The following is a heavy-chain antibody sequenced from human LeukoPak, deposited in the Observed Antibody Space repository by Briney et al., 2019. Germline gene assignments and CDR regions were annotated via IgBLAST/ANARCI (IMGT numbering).Heavy chain of an antibody. V-gene: IGHV4-34*01. Sequence: SETLSLTCAVYVDSFSNYYWNWIRQTPGKRLEWIGEVNESGGTNINPSLRSRVILSVDTSKNQFSLKLISMTAADTAIYYCARGQGATVPQVGKNWFDPWGQGTWVIVSS. CDR1: VDSFSNYY. J-gene: IGHJ5*02. CDR3: ARGQGATVPQVGKNWFDP. CDR2: VNESGGT. D-gene: IGHD1-26*01.